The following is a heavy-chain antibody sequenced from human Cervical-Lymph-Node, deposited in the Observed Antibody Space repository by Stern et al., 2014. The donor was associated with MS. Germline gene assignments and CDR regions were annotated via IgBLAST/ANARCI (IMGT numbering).Heavy chain of an antibody. D-gene: IGHD3-3*01. CDR3: ARDQRGITIFGVVTDYYYLGMDV. CDR2: INPNTGGT. J-gene: IGHJ6*02. V-gene: IGHV1-2*02. CDR1: GYIFTGYY. Sequence: QMKLVQSGAEVKKPGASVKVSCKTSGYIFTGYYIHWVRQGPGPGLALMAWINPNTGGTKYAQKFQGRVTMSSHTSISTAYVELSSLTSDDTAVYYCARDQRGITIFGVVTDYYYLGMDVWGQGTTVTVSS.